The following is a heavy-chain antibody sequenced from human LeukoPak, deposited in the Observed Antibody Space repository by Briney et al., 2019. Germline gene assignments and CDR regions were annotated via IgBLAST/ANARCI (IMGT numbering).Heavy chain of an antibody. D-gene: IGHD3-9*01. V-gene: IGHV3-53*01. J-gene: IGHJ3*02. CDR1: GFTVSRNY. Sequence: GGSLRLSCAASGFTVSRNYMSWVRQAPGEGLECVSVIYSGGITYYADSVKGRFTISRDNSKNTLYLQMNSLRAEDTAVYYCARPLYDVLTRGAYDIWGQGTMVTVSS. CDR2: IYSGGIT. CDR3: ARPLYDVLTRGAYDI.